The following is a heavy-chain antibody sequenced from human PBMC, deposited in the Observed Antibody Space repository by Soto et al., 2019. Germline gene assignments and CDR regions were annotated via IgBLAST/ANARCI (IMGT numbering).Heavy chain of an antibody. CDR2: IYYSGST. J-gene: IGHJ4*02. Sequence: QVQLQESGPGLVKPSETLSLTCTVSGGSISGYDWSWIRQPPGKGLEWIGYIYYSGSTNYNPSLKSRVTIPVDTSKNQFSLKLSSVTAADTSVYYCATVWGYAFDYWGQGVLVTVS. D-gene: IGHD3-16*01. V-gene: IGHV4-59*01. CDR3: ATVWGYAFDY. CDR1: GGSISGYD.